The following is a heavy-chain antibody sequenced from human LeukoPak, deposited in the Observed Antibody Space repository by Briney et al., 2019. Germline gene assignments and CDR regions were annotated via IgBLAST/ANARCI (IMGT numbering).Heavy chain of an antibody. Sequence: GGSLRLSCAASGFTFSSYGMHWVRQAPGKGLEWVAVIWYDGSNKYYADSVKGRFTISRDNSKNPLYLQMNSLRAEDTAVYYCVRDLLAGQFDYWGQGTLVTVSS. D-gene: IGHD3-9*01. CDR3: VRDLLAGQFDY. CDR1: GFTFSSYG. J-gene: IGHJ4*02. CDR2: IWYDGSNK. V-gene: IGHV3-33*01.